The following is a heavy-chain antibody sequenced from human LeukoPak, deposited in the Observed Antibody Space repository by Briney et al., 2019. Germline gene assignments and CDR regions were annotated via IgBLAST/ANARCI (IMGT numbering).Heavy chain of an antibody. CDR3: ARDGLQEFDH. J-gene: IGHJ4*02. V-gene: IGHV3-11*01. CDR2: ISSSGNTI. CDR1: GFTFSDYY. Sequence: GGSLRLSCAASGFTFSDYYMSRIRQAPGKGLEWVSYISSSGNTIYYADSVKGRFTISRDNAKNSLYLQMNSLRAEDTAVYYCARDGLQEFDHWGQGTLVTVSS. D-gene: IGHD4-11*01.